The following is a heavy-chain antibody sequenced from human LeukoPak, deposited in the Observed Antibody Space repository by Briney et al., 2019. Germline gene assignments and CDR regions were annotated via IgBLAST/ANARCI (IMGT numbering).Heavy chain of an antibody. Sequence: ASVKVSCKASGYTFTGYYMHWVRQATGQGLEWMGWMNPNSGNTGYAQKFQGRVTMTRNTSISTAYMELSSLRSEDTAVYYCARGNRDAFDIWGQGTMVTVSS. CDR1: GYTFTGYY. CDR3: ARGNRDAFDI. D-gene: IGHD1-14*01. V-gene: IGHV1-8*02. J-gene: IGHJ3*02. CDR2: MNPNSGNT.